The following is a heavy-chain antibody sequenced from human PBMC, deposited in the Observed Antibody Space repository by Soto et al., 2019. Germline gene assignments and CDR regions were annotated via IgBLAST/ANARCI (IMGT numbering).Heavy chain of an antibody. CDR3: ARGIDFWSGYNPSDYYYYMDV. V-gene: IGHV4-59*01. CDR2: IYYSGST. CDR1: GGSISSYY. J-gene: IGHJ6*03. Sequence: SETLSLTCTVSGGSISSYYWSWIRQPPGKGLEWIGYIYYSGSTNYNPSLKSRVTISVDTSKNQFSLKLSSVTAADTAVYYCARGIDFWSGYNPSDYYYYMDVWGKGTTVPVS. D-gene: IGHD3-3*01.